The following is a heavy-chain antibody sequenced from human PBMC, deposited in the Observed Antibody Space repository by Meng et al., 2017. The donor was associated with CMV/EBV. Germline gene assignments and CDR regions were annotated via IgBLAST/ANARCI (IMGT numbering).Heavy chain of an antibody. CDR1: GFTFSSYA. CDR2: ISYDGSNK. J-gene: IGHJ4*02. Sequence: GESLKISCAASGFTFSSYAMHWVRQAPGRGLEWVAVISYDGSNKYYADSVKGRFTISRDNSKNTLYLQMNSLRAEDTAVYYCARRGLEWPRDPNYYFDYWGQGTLVTVSS. D-gene: IGHD1-1*01. CDR3: ARRGLEWPRDPNYYFDY. V-gene: IGHV3-30-3*01.